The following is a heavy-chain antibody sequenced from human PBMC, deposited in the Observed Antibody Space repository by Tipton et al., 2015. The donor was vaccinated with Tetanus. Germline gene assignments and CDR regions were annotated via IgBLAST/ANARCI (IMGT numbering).Heavy chain of an antibody. D-gene: IGHD1-26*01. CDR1: SGSFSSSY. CDR2: IYGTGTT. J-gene: IGHJ5*02. V-gene: IGHV4-4*07. CDR3: ARGGGTVGSIPLYSWLDP. Sequence: GLVKPSETLSLICTVSSGSFSSSYWTWIRQAAGKGLQWIGRIYGTGTTDYNPSLQSRVTMSIDTSKNQVSLKLTSVTAADTAVYYCARGGGTVGSIPLYSWLDPWGQGTLVTVSS.